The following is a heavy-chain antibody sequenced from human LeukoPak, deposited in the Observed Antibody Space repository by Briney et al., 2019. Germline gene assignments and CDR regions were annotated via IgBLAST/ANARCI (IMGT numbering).Heavy chain of an antibody. CDR2: IYYSGST. D-gene: IGHD4-23*01. CDR3: ARGRGHSGEGSGYYFDY. J-gene: IGHJ4*02. CDR1: GGSISSGGYY. Sequence: SETLSLTCTVSGGSISSGGYYWTWIRQHPGKGLEWIGYIYYSGSTYYNPSLKSRVTISVDTSKNQFSLKLSSATASDTAVYYCARGRGHSGEGSGYYFDYWGQGTLVTVSS. V-gene: IGHV4-31*03.